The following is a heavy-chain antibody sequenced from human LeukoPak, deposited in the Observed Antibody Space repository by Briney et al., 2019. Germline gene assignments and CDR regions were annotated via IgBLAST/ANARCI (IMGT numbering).Heavy chain of an antibody. J-gene: IGHJ3*02. CDR2: INHSGRA. V-gene: IGHV4-34*01. CDR3: ARPKAGYSSTDAFDI. CDR1: GGSFSGYY. D-gene: IGHD6-19*01. Sequence: SETLSLTCAVYGGSFSGYYWSWIRQPPGKGLEWIGEINHSGRANYNPSLKSRVTISVDTSKNQFSLKLSSVTAADTAVYYCARPKAGYSSTDAFDIWGQGTIVTVSP.